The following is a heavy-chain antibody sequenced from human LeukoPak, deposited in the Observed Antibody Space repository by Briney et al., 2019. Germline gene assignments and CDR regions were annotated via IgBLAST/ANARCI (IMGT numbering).Heavy chain of an antibody. CDR2: IIPIFGTV. CDR1: GGIFINYA. J-gene: IGHJ3*01. V-gene: IGHV1-69*05. CDR3: ARDMSTRVTPISYAFDV. Sequence: SVKVSCKVSGGIFINYATSWVRQAPGQGLEWMGGIIPIFGTVNYAQNFQGRVTMTRDTSTTTVYMELSSLRSEDTAVYYCARDMSTRVTPISYAFDVWGQGTMVTVSS. D-gene: IGHD4-23*01.